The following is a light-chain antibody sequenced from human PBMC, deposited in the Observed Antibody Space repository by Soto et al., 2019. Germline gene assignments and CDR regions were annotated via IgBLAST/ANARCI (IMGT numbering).Light chain of an antibody. CDR2: AAS. CDR1: QGISTW. J-gene: IGKJ1*01. CDR3: LQDFNYPRT. V-gene: IGKV1-6*01. Sequence: IQMTQSPSTLPASVGDRVTITCRASQGISTWLAWYQQKPGKAPKVLILAASNLQTGVPSRFSGSGSGTDFTLTISSLQPEDFATYYCLQDFNYPRTFGQGTKVDIK.